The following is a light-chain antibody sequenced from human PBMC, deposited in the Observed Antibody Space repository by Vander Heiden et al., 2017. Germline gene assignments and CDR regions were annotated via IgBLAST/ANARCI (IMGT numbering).Light chain of an antibody. CDR1: PSKSTV. CDR3: QHYNNFPYT. CDR2: KAS. V-gene: IGKV1-5*03. J-gene: IGKJ2*01. Sequence: DIQMTQSPSTLSASAGDRLTTACQASPSKSTVLAWYQQKPGKAPNLLIYKASSLESGVPSRFSGSGSGTEFTLTISILQPDDFATYYCQHYNNFPYTFGQGTKLEIK.